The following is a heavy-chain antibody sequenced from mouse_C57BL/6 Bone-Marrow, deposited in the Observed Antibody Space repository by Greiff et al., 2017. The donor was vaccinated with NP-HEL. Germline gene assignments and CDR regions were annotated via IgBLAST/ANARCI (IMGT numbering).Heavy chain of an antibody. J-gene: IGHJ2*01. CDR2: INPGSGGT. CDR3: ASIYYDYVGRVYFDY. Sequence: QVQLKESGAELVRPGTSVKVSCKASGYAFTNYLIEWVKQRPGQGLEWIGVINPGSGGTNYNEKFKGKATLTADKSSSTAYMQLSSLTSEDSAVYFCASIYYDYVGRVYFDYWGQGTTLTVSS. V-gene: IGHV1-54*01. D-gene: IGHD2-4*01. CDR1: GYAFTNYL.